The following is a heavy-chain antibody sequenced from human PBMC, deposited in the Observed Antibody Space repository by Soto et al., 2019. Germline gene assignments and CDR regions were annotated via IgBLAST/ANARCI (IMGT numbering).Heavy chain of an antibody. J-gene: IGHJ6*03. CDR3: TKSWSLYYMDV. CDR1: GFTFDDYA. D-gene: IGHD1-26*01. Sequence: EVQLVESGGGLVQPGRSLRLSCAASGFTFDDYAMHWVRQAPGRGLEWVSSITWNSGTIDYADSVKGRFTISRDNAKNSLYLQMNSLRAEDTALNYCTKSWSLYYMDVWGKGTTVTFSS. V-gene: IGHV3-9*01. CDR2: ITWNSGTI.